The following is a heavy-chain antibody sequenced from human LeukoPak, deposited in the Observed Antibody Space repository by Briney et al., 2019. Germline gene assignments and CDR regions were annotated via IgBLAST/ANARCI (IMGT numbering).Heavy chain of an antibody. V-gene: IGHV4-34*01. CDR3: AGVGDTAMALGMGFDY. D-gene: IGHD5-18*01. CDR1: GGSISSGGYS. CDR2: INHSGST. J-gene: IGHJ4*02. Sequence: KPSETLSLTCAVSGGSISSGGYSWSWIRQPPGKGLEWIGEINHSGSTNYNPSLKSRVTISVDTSKNQFSLKLSSVTAADTAVYYCAGVGDTAMALGMGFDYWGQGTLVTVSS.